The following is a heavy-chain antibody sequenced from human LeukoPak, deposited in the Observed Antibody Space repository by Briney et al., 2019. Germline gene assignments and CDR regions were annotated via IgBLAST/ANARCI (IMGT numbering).Heavy chain of an antibody. V-gene: IGHV3-30*18. CDR3: AKTEWEQLGGYFDY. J-gene: IGHJ4*02. CDR2: ISYDGSNK. CDR1: GFTFSSYG. D-gene: IGHD1-1*01. Sequence: PGGSLRLSCAASGFTFSSYGMHWVRQAPGKGLEWVAVISYDGSNKYYADSVKGRFTISRDNSKNTLYLQMNSLRAEDTAVYYCAKTEWEQLGGYFDYWGQGTMVSVSS.